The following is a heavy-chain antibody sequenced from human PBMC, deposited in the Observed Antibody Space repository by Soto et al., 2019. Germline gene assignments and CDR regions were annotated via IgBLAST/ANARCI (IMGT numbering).Heavy chain of an antibody. J-gene: IGHJ3*02. Sequence: GASVKVSCKASGYTFTSYGISWVRQAPGQGLEWMGWISAYNGNTNYAQKFQGWVAMTRDTSISTAYMELSRLRSDDTAVYYCARDRSSLWFGEYSAFDIWGQGTMVTVSS. D-gene: IGHD3-10*01. CDR1: GYTFTSYG. V-gene: IGHV1-18*01. CDR3: ARDRSSLWFGEYSAFDI. CDR2: ISAYNGNT.